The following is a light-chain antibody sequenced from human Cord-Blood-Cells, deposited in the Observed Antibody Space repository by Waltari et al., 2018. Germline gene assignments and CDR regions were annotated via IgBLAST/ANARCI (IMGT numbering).Light chain of an antibody. J-gene: IGKJ1*01. CDR1: QSISSW. CDR3: QQYNSYST. Sequence: DIQMTQSPSTLSASVGDRVTITCRARQSISSWLAWYQQKPGKAPKLLIYKASSLESGVPSRFSGSGSGTEFTLTISSLQPDDFATYYRQQYNSYSTFGQGTKVEIK. V-gene: IGKV1-5*03. CDR2: KAS.